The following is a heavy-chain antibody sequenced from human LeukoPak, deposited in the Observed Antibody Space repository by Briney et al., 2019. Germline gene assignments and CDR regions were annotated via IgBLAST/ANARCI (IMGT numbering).Heavy chain of an antibody. J-gene: IGHJ4*02. D-gene: IGHD3-16*01. CDR1: GFTFSSYS. CDR3: ARALGEWENEYYFDY. CDR2: ISSSSSYI. V-gene: IGHV3-21*01. Sequence: RGSLRLSCAASGFTFSSYSMNWVRQAPGKGLEWVSSISSSSSYIYYADSVKGRFTISRDNAKNSLYLQMNSLRAEDTAVYYCARALGEWENEYYFDYWGQGTLVTVSS.